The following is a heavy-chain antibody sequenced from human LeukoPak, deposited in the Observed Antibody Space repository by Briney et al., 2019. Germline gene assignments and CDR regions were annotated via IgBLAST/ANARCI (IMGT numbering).Heavy chain of an antibody. V-gene: IGHV7-4-1*02. CDR1: GYTFSNYA. J-gene: IGHJ4*02. CDR2: IHPSTGNP. CDR3: ARAFQSLGGLSLPDY. Sequence: ASVKVSCKASGYTFSNYAMNWVRQAPGQGLEWMGWIHPSTGNPTYAQGFTGRFVFSLDTSVSTTYLQISSLKAEDTAVYFCARAFQSLGGLSLPDYWGQGTLVTVSS. D-gene: IGHD3-16*02.